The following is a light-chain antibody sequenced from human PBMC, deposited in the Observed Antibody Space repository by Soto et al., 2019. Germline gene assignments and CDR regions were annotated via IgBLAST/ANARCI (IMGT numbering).Light chain of an antibody. Sequence: EIVLTQSPGTLSLSPGDGATLSCRASQSVSGNSLAWYQQKPGQAPRLLIYGASTRATGIPDKFSGSGSGTDFTLTISRREPEDFAVDYCQQYGSSPYTCGQGTKLEIK. CDR2: GAS. J-gene: IGKJ2*01. V-gene: IGKV3-20*01. CDR3: QQYGSSPYT. CDR1: QSVSGNS.